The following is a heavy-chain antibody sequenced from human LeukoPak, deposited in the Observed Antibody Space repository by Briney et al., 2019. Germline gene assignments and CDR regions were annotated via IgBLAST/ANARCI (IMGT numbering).Heavy chain of an antibody. J-gene: IGHJ4*02. Sequence: PGGSLRLSCAASGFTFSSYGMHWVRQAPGKGLEWVAVIWYDGSNKYYADSVKGRFTISRDNSKNTLYLQMNSLRAEDTAVYYCARDSWEQQLVLGFDYWGQGTLLTVSS. CDR1: GFTFSSYG. V-gene: IGHV3-33*01. D-gene: IGHD6-13*01. CDR2: IWYDGSNK. CDR3: ARDSWEQQLVLGFDY.